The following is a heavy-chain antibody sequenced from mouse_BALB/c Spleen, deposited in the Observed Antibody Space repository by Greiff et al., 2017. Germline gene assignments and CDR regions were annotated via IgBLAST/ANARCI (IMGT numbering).Heavy chain of an antibody. J-gene: IGHJ4*01. Sequence: VQLVESGPGLVAPSQSLSITCTVSGFSLTSYGVHWVRQPPGKGLEWLGVIWAGGSTNYNSALMSRLSISKDNSKSQVFLKMNSLQTDDTAMYYCARDPDYYGSSYSAMDYWGQGTSVTVSA. CDR2: IWAGGST. V-gene: IGHV2-9*02. D-gene: IGHD1-1*01. CDR3: ARDPDYYGSSYSAMDY. CDR1: GFSLTSYG.